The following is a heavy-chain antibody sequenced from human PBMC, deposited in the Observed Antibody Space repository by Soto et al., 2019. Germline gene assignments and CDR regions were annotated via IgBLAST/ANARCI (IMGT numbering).Heavy chain of an antibody. CDR3: ATSGYIVVVPAANSRDYFDY. V-gene: IGHV1-24*01. D-gene: IGHD2-2*01. J-gene: IGHJ4*02. Sequence: ASVKVSCKVSGYTLTELSMHWVRQAPGKGPEWMGGFDPEDGETIYAQKFQGRVTMTEDTSTDTAYMELSSLRSEDTAVYYCATSGYIVVVPAANSRDYFDYWGQGTLVTVSS. CDR1: GYTLTELS. CDR2: FDPEDGET.